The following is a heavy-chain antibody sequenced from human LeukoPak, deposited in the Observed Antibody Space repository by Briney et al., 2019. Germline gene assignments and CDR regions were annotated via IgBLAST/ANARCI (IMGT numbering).Heavy chain of an antibody. CDR3: AKDGDWAFDH. D-gene: IGHD2-21*02. CDR1: GFTFSSYS. CDR2: ISSSSSYI. Sequence: GGSLRLSCAASGFTFSSYSMNWVRQAPGKRLEWVSSISSSSSYIYYADSVKGRFTISRDNAKNSLSLQMNSLRVEDTAVYYCAKDGDWAFDHWAQGTLVSVSS. V-gene: IGHV3-21*01. J-gene: IGHJ4*02.